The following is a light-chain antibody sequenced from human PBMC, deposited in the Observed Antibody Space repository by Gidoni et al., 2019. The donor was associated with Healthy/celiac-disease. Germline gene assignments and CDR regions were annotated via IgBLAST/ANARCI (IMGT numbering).Light chain of an antibody. Sequence: EIVLTQSPGTLSLSPGERATLSCRASQSVSSSYLAWYQQKPGQAPRLLIYGASSRATGIPDRFSGVGSGTDFTLTISRLEPEDVAVYYCQQYGSSPITFGQGTRLEMK. CDR1: QSVSSSY. V-gene: IGKV3-20*01. J-gene: IGKJ5*01. CDR3: QQYGSSPIT. CDR2: GAS.